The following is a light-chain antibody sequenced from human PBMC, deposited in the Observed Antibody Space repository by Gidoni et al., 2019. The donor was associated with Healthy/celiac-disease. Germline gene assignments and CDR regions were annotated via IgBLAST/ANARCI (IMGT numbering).Light chain of an antibody. CDR1: QSISSY. CDR2: AAS. J-gene: IGKJ2*01. V-gene: IGKV1-39*01. CDR3: QQSYSTPYT. Sequence: IHMTQSPSSLSASVGDRVTITCRASQSISSYLNWYQQKPGKAPKLLIHAASSLQSGVPSRFSGSGSGTDFTLTISSLQPEDFATYYCQQSYSTPYTFGQGTKLEIK.